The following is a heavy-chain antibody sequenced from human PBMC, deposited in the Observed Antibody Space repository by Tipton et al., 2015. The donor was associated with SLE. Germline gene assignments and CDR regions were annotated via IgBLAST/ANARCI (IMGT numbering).Heavy chain of an antibody. CDR2: IYYTGNT. J-gene: IGHJ4*02. Sequence: TLSLTCTVSGGSINDYYWSWIRQPPGKGLEWIGYIYYTGNTFYNPSLKSRVTISVDTSKNQFSLKLSSVTAADTAVYYCARDEYRYDATGYHLLGHFDFWGQGTLVTVSS. CDR1: GGSINDYY. D-gene: IGHD3-22*01. V-gene: IGHV4-59*12. CDR3: ARDEYRYDATGYHLLGHFDF.